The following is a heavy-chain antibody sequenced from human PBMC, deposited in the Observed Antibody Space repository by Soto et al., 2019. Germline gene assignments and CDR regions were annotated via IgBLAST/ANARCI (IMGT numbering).Heavy chain of an antibody. Sequence: LRLSCAASGFTFSIYSMNWVRQSPGKGLEWVSYISSSSSTIYYADSVKGRFTISRDNAKNSLYLHMSSLRDEDTAVYYCARDDDLGRANWFDPWGQGTLVTVSS. CDR2: ISSSSSTI. J-gene: IGHJ5*02. CDR3: ARDDDLGRANWFDP. D-gene: IGHD3-3*01. CDR1: GFTFSIYS. V-gene: IGHV3-48*02.